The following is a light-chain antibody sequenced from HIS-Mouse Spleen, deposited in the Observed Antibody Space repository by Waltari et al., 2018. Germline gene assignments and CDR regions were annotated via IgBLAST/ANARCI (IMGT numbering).Light chain of an antibody. CDR2: EVS. J-gene: IGLJ1*01. CDR1: RSDDGGSNS. V-gene: IGLV2-14*01. CDR3: SSYTSSSTPYV. Sequence: QSARTQPAPVSGSPGQSITIPCTGTRSDDGGSNSASWYQQHPGQAPKLLIYEVSNRPSGVSNRFSGSKSGNTASLTISGLQAEDEADYYCSSYTSSSTPYVFGTGTKVTVL.